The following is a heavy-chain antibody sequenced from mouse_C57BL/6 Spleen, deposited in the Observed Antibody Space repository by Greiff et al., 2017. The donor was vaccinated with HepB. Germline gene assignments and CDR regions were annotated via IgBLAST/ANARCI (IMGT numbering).Heavy chain of an antibody. V-gene: IGHV1-4*01. CDR3: ARTTVVATNAMDD. CDR2: INPSSGYT. D-gene: IGHD1-1*01. J-gene: IGHJ4*01. CDR1: GYTFTSYT. Sequence: QVQLQQSGAELARPGASVKMSCKASGYTFTSYTMHWVKQRPGQGLEWIGYINPSSGYTKYNQKFKDKATLTADKSSSTAYMQLSSLTSEDSAVYYCARTTVVATNAMDDWGQGTSVTVSS.